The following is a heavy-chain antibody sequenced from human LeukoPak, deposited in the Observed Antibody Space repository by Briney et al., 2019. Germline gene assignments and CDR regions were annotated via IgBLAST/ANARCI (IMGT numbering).Heavy chain of an antibody. CDR1: GYTFTSYD. CDR2: MNPNSGGT. Sequence: GASVKVSCKASGYTFTSYDINWVRQATGQGLEWMGWMNPNSGGTNYAQKFQGRVTMTRDTSISTAYMELSRLRSDDTAVYYCARGVGFWSGYYSSLGYMDVWGKGTTVTVSS. CDR3: ARGVGFWSGYYSSLGYMDV. D-gene: IGHD3-3*01. V-gene: IGHV1-2*02. J-gene: IGHJ6*03.